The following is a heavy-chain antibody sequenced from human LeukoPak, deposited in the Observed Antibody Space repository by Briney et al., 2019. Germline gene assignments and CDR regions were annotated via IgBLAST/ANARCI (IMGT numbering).Heavy chain of an antibody. D-gene: IGHD3-22*01. CDR1: GFTFSAYA. J-gene: IGHJ3*02. Sequence: PGGSLRLSCAASGFTFSAYAMAWVRQAPGKVLEWVSTISGSGGTTYSADSVKGRFTISRDNSKNILYLQVNSLRAGDTAVYYCAKDYYYDSSGYYYGDAFDIWGQGTMVTVSS. CDR3: AKDYYYDSSGYYYGDAFDI. V-gene: IGHV3-23*01. CDR2: ISGSGGTT.